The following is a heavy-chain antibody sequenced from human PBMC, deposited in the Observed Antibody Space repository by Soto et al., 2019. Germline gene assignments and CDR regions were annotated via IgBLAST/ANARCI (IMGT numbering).Heavy chain of an antibody. D-gene: IGHD2-15*01. CDR1: GFSLSTSGVG. Sequence: QITLKESGPTLVKPTQTLPLTCTFSGFSLSTSGVGVGWIRQPPGKALEGLALIYWDDDKRYSPSLKSRLTITKDPSKNQVVLTMTNIDPVDTATYYCAHTGCSGGSCYPNWFDPWGQGTLVTVSS. CDR3: AHTGCSGGSCYPNWFDP. V-gene: IGHV2-5*02. CDR2: IYWDDDK. J-gene: IGHJ5*02.